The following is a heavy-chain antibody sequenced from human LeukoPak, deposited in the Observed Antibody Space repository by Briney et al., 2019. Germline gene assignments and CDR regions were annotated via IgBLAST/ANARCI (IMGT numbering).Heavy chain of an antibody. CDR2: INHSGST. V-gene: IGHV4-34*01. D-gene: IGHD2-15*01. CDR1: GGSFSGYY. J-gene: IGHJ4*02. CDR3: ASFYCSGGSCYSDY. Sequence: SETLSLTCAVYGGSFSGYYWSWIRQPPGKGLEWIGEINHSGSTNYNPSLKSRLTISVDTSKNQFSLKLSSVTAADTAVYYCASFYCSGGSCYSDYWGQGTLVTVSS.